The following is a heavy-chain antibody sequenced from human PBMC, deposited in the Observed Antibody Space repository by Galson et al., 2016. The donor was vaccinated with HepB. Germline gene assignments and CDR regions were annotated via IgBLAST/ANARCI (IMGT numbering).Heavy chain of an antibody. CDR2: ISAYNGNK. CDR3: ARDPRKIRYQLLEIYYYYYAMDD. Sequence: SVKVSCKASGYTFTTYGISWVRQAHGQGLEWIGWISAYNGNKNYAQKLQGRVTMTTDTSTSTAYMELRSLRSDDTAVYYCARDPRKIRYQLLEIYYYYYAMDDWGRGTTVTVSS. D-gene: IGHD2-2*01. CDR1: GYTFTTYG. V-gene: IGHV1-18*01. J-gene: IGHJ6*02.